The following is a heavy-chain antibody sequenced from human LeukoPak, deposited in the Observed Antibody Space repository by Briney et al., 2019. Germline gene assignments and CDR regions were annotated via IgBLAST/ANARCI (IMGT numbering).Heavy chain of an antibody. J-gene: IGHJ3*02. CDR1: GGSISSYY. Sequence: SETLSLTCTVSGGSISSYYWSWIRQPPGKGLEWIGYIYYSGSTNYNPSLKSRVTISVDTSKNQFSLKLSSVTAADTAVYYCARELFSGTWYQLRRGAFDIWAKGQWSPSLQ. CDR2: IYYSGST. D-gene: IGHD2-2*01. V-gene: IGHV4-59*01. CDR3: ARELFSGTWYQLRRGAFDI.